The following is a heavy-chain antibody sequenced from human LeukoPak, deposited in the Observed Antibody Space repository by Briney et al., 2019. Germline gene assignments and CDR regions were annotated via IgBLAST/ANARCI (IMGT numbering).Heavy chain of an antibody. Sequence: GGSLRLSCAASGFTFSSYSMNWVRQAPGKGLEWVSSISSSSSYIYYADSVKGRFTISRDNAKNSLYLQMNSLRAEDTAVYYCARDDSSSSRMDVWGQGTTVTVSS. CDR1: GFTFSSYS. CDR2: ISSSSSYI. D-gene: IGHD6-13*01. V-gene: IGHV3-21*01. CDR3: ARDDSSSSRMDV. J-gene: IGHJ6*02.